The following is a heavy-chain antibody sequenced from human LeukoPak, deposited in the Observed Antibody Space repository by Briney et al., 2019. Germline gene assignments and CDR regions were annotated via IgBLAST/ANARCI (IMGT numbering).Heavy chain of an antibody. CDR1: GGSISSYY. CDR3: ASGAPGAFDT. CDR2: IYTSGST. V-gene: IGHV4-4*09. D-gene: IGHD3-10*01. Sequence: PSETLSITCTVSGGSISSYYWSWIRQPPGKGLEWIGYIYTSGSTNYNPSLKSRVTISVDTSKNQFSLKLSSVTAADTAVYYCASGAPGAFDTWGQGTMVTVSS. J-gene: IGHJ3*02.